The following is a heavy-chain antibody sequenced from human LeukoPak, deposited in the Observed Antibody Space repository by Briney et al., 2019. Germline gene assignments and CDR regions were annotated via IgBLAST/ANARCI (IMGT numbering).Heavy chain of an antibody. CDR3: ASDQVSGVFDY. Sequence: SGGSLRLSCAGSGFIFSDFYINWIRQSPGKGLEWLAYISPDGSYTTYGDSVKRRFVISSDNAKNSVSLQMNSMRVEDTAVYFCASDQVSGVFDYWGQGARVTVS. CDR2: ISPDGSYT. V-gene: IGHV3-11*05. CDR1: GFIFSDFY. D-gene: IGHD2/OR15-2a*01. J-gene: IGHJ4*02.